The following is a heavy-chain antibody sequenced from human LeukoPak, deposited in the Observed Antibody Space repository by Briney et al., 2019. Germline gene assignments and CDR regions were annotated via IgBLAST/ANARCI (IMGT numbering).Heavy chain of an antibody. J-gene: IGHJ5*02. CDR3: ARGIHYYDSSGYYHSWFDP. D-gene: IGHD3-22*01. Sequence: ASVKVSCKASGYTFTSYDINWVRRATGQGLEWMGWMNPNSGNTGYAQKFQGRVTMTRNTSISTAYMELSSLRSEDTAVYYCARGIHYYDSSGYYHSWFDPWGQGTLVTVSS. CDR1: GYTFTSYD. V-gene: IGHV1-8*01. CDR2: MNPNSGNT.